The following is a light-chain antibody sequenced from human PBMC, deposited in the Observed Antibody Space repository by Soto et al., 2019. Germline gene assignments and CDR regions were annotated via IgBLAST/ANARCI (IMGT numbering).Light chain of an antibody. CDR1: QSVRSNY. V-gene: IGKV3-20*01. J-gene: IGKJ4*01. CDR2: GAS. Sequence: EIVSTQSPGTLSLSPGDRATLSCRASQSVRSNYLAWYQQKPGQAPRLLLYGASSRATGIPDRFSGSGSGTDFTPTISRLEPEDFAVYYCQQYDTSPPLTFGGGTKVDIK. CDR3: QQYDTSPPLT.